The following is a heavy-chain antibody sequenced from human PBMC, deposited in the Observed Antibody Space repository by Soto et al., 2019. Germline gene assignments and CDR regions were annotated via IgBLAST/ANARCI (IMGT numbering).Heavy chain of an antibody. V-gene: IGHV3-23*01. Sequence: GGSLRLSCAASAITFGSYAMSWVRQAPGKGLEWVSAIIGSGGSTYYADSVKVRFTISRDNSKDALYLQMNSLTPAYTAVYFCVKYAYCDSRIFDSWGRGTLVTVSS. J-gene: IGHJ4*02. D-gene: IGHD4-17*01. CDR3: VKYAYCDSRIFDS. CDR1: AITFGSYA. CDR2: IIGSGGST.